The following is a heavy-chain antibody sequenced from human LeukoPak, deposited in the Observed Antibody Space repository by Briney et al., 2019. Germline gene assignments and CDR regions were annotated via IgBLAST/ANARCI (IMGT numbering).Heavy chain of an antibody. J-gene: IGHJ6*04. Sequence: GGSLRLSCAASGFTFSGYEMNWVRQAPGKGLEWVSYISSSGSTIYYADSVKGRFTISRDNAKNSLYLQMNSLRAEDTAVYYCAELGITMIGGVWCKGTTVTISS. CDR3: AELGITMIGGV. CDR1: GFTFSGYE. D-gene: IGHD3-10*02. CDR2: ISSSGSTI. V-gene: IGHV3-48*03.